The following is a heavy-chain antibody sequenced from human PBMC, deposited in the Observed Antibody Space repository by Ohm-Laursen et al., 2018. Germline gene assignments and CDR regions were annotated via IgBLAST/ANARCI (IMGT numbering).Heavy chain of an antibody. CDR2: IIPIFGTA. Sequence: GSSVKVSCKASGGTFSSYAISWVRQAPGQGLEWMGGIIPIFGTANYAQKFQGRVTITADESTSTAYMELSSLRSEDTAVYYCARDYGDYRGSAFDIWGQGTMVTVSS. V-gene: IGHV1-69*01. CDR1: GGTFSSYA. CDR3: ARDYGDYRGSAFDI. J-gene: IGHJ3*02. D-gene: IGHD4-17*01.